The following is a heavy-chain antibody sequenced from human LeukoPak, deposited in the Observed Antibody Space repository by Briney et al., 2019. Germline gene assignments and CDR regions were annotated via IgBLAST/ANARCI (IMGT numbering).Heavy chain of an antibody. CDR3: ARGAVVITNGGYYFDY. D-gene: IGHD3-22*01. CDR2: INHSGST. Sequence: MTSETLSLTCAVYGGSFSGYYWGWIRQPPGKGLEWIGEINHSGSTNYNPSLKSRVTISVDTSKDQFSLKLSSVTAADTAVYYCARGAVVITNGGYYFDYWGQGTLVTVSS. J-gene: IGHJ4*02. CDR1: GGSFSGYY. V-gene: IGHV4-34*01.